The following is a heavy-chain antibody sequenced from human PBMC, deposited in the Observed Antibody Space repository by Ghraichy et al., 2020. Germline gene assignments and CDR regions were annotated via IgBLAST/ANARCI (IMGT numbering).Heavy chain of an antibody. CDR3: SRGLWSGHSQAYYLDY. CDR2: INAGNGNT. CDR1: GYKFTDYA. Sequence: ASVKVSCKASGYKFTDYAMHWVRQAPGQRLEWMGWINAGNGNTKYSQNFQDRFTTTRDSSATTVYMELSSLRPEDTAVYYCSRGLWSGHSQAYYLDYWGQGTLVTVSS. V-gene: IGHV1-3*01. J-gene: IGHJ4*02. D-gene: IGHD3-3*01.